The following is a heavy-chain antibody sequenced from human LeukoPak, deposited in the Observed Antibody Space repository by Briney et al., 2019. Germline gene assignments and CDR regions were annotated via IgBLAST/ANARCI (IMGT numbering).Heavy chain of an antibody. CDR3: ARDAYDFWSGSSDAFDI. D-gene: IGHD3-3*01. CDR1: GGSISSYY. CDR2: IYYSGST. Sequence: SETLSLTCTVSGGSISSYYWSWIRQPPGKGLEWIGYIYYSGSTNYNPSLKSRVTISVDTSKNQISLKLSSVTAADTAVYYCARDAYDFWSGSSDAFDIWGQGTMVTVSS. V-gene: IGHV4-59*01. J-gene: IGHJ3*02.